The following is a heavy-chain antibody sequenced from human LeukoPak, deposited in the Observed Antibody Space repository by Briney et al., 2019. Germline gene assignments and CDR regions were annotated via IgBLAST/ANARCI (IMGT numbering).Heavy chain of an antibody. CDR1: GFTFTSSA. CDR2: IVVGSGNT. Sequence: GASVKVSCNASGFTFTSSAMQWVRQARGQRLEWIGWIVVGSGNTNYAQKFQERVTITRDMSTSTAYMELSSLRSEDTAVYYCAREGRAYYGSGSPDYWGQGTLVTVSS. D-gene: IGHD3-10*01. J-gene: IGHJ4*02. V-gene: IGHV1-58*02. CDR3: AREGRAYYGSGSPDY.